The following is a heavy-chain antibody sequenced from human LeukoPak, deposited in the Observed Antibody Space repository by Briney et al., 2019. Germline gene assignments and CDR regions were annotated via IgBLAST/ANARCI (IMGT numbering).Heavy chain of an antibody. Sequence: SETLSLTCTVSGGSISSGGYYWSWIRQHPGKGLEWIGYIYYSGSTYYNPSLKSRVTISVDTSKNQFSLKLSSVTAADTAVYYCAREHGYNLAFDYWGQGTLVTVSS. J-gene: IGHJ4*02. CDR3: AREHGYNLAFDY. D-gene: IGHD5-24*01. CDR1: GGSISSGGYY. CDR2: IYYSGST. V-gene: IGHV4-30-4*08.